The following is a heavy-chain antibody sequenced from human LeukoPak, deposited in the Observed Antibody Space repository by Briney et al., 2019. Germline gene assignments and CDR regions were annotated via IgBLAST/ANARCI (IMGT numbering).Heavy chain of an antibody. CDR3: ATVSTRLPTDDY. CDR1: GYTFTSYG. CDR2: FDPEDGET. D-gene: IGHD2-2*01. V-gene: IGHV1-24*01. Sequence: GASVKVSCKASGYTFTSYGISWVRQAPGQGLEWMGGFDPEDGETIYAQKFQGRVTMTEDTSTDTAYMELSSLRSEDTAVYYCATVSTRLPTDDYWGQGTLVTVSS. J-gene: IGHJ4*02.